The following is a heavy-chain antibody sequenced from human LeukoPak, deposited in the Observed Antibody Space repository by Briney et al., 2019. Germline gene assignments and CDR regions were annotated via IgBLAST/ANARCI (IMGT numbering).Heavy chain of an antibody. D-gene: IGHD1-26*01. CDR2: ISGSGGST. Sequence: PGGSLRLSCAASGFTFSSYAMSWVRQAPGKGLEWVSAISGSGGSTCYADSVKGRFTISRDNSKNTLYLQMNSLRAEDTAVYYCAKDVVGAINYLDYWGQGTLVTVSS. J-gene: IGHJ4*02. CDR1: GFTFSSYA. V-gene: IGHV3-23*01. CDR3: AKDVVGAINYLDY.